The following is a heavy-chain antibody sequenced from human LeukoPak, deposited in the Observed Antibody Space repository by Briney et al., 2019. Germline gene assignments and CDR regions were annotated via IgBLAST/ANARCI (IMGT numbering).Heavy chain of an antibody. CDR3: ARGAAARFYYYYMDV. Sequence: GASVKVSCKASGYTFTGYYMHWVRQAPGQGLEWMGGIIPIFGTANYAQKFQGRVTITTDESTSTAYMELSSLRSEDTAVYYCARGAAARFYYYYMDVWGQGTTVTVSS. CDR1: GYTFTGYY. D-gene: IGHD6-6*01. J-gene: IGHJ6*03. V-gene: IGHV1-69*05. CDR2: IIPIFGTA.